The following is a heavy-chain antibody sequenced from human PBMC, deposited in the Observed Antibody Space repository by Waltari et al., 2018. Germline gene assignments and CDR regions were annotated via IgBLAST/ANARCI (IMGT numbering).Heavy chain of an antibody. CDR3: ARETVAGALDY. J-gene: IGHJ4*02. Sequence: QVQLVQSGAEVKKPGASAKVSCKASGFIVTDYYLHLVRQAPGQGLEWMGRIDPNGGGTHYAQKFQGRVTMSRDSSIRTAYMELNRVTSDDTAVYYCARETVAGALDYWGQGTPVTVSS. V-gene: IGHV1-2*06. CDR2: IDPNGGGT. D-gene: IGHD6-19*01. CDR1: GFIVTDYY.